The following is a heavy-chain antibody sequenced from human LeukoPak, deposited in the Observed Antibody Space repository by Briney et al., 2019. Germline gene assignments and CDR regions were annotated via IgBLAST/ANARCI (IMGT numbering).Heavy chain of an antibody. J-gene: IGHJ4*02. D-gene: IGHD4/OR15-4a*01. CDR2: IRNDGNKK. CDR3: ARRAGAYSHPYDY. Sequence: GGSLRLSCVASGFTFSTSGIHWVRQSPGKGLDWVAFIRNDGNKKNYAESVKGRFTISRDNSKNTLYLQMNSLRAEDTAVYYCARRAGAYSHPYDYWGQGTLVTVSS. CDR1: GFTFSTSG. V-gene: IGHV3-30*02.